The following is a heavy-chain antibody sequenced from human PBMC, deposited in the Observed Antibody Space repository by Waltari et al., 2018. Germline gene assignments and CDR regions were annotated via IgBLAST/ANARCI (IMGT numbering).Heavy chain of an antibody. CDR1: GYTFFSHW. J-gene: IGHJ4*02. CDR3: SRHVSGTYYEDY. V-gene: IGHV5-10-1*03. D-gene: IGHD1-26*01. Sequence: EVQLVQSGAELKKPGESLRISCEASGYTFFSHWISWVRQVPGKGLEWLGRIDPRDSYTNYSPSFHGHVTISVDKSINTAYLQWNSLKASDTATYYCSRHVSGTYYEDYWGQGTLVIVSS. CDR2: IDPRDSYT.